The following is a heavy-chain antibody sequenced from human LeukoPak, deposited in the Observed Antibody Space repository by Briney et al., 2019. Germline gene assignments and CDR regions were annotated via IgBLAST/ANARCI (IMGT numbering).Heavy chain of an antibody. J-gene: IGHJ4*02. Sequence: SETLSLTCSVSDGYISSTYYWGWIRQPPGKGLEWIGSTHSSGSTYYNPSLKSRVTISVDTSKNQFSLKLSSVTAADTAVYYCARMSPRYYYGSGGLPGSDYWGQGTLVTVSS. D-gene: IGHD3-10*01. CDR1: DGYISSTYY. V-gene: IGHV4-39*07. CDR3: ARMSPRYYYGSGGLPGSDY. CDR2: THSSGST.